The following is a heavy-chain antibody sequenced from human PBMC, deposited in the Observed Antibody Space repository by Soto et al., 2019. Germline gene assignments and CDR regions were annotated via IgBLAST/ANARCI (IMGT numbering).Heavy chain of an antibody. Sequence: ASVKVSCKASGGTFSSYAISWLRQDPGQGLEWMGGIIPIFGTANYAQKFQGRVTITADESRSTAYMELSRLRSEDTAVYYCARVRDREYRSYHPYDVGRQGTTVTVAS. J-gene: IGHJ6*02. CDR2: IIPIFGTA. CDR3: ARVRDREYRSYHPYDV. D-gene: IGHD6-6*01. V-gene: IGHV1-69*13. CDR1: GGTFSSYA.